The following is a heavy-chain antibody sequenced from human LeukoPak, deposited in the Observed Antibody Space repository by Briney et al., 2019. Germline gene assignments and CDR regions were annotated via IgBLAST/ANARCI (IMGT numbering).Heavy chain of an antibody. CDR2: IIPIFGTA. V-gene: IGHV1-69*06. CDR3: AWGGDGSWFDP. J-gene: IGHJ5*02. Sequence: SVKVSCKASGYTFTSYDINWVRQATGQGLEWMGGIIPIFGTANYAQKFQGRVTITADKSTSTAYMELSSLRSEDTAVYYCAWGGDGSWFDPWDQGTLVTVSS. CDR1: GYTFTSYD. D-gene: IGHD2-21*02.